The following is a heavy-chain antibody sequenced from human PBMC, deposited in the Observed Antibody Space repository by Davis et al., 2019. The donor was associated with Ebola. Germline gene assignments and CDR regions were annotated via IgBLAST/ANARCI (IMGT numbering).Heavy chain of an antibody. CDR1: GYTFTSYT. D-gene: IGHD5-24*01. Sequence: SVKVSCKASGYTFTSYTISWVRQAPGQGLEWMGGIIPIFGTANYAQKFQGRVTITADESTSTAYMELSSLRSEDTAVYYCARDRREIGGMDVWGKGTTVTVSS. CDR3: ARDRREIGGMDV. V-gene: IGHV1-69*13. CDR2: IIPIFGTA. J-gene: IGHJ6*04.